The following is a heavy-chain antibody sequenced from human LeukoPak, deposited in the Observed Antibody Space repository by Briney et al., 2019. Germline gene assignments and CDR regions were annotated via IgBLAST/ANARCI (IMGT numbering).Heavy chain of an antibody. J-gene: IGHJ2*01. CDR1: GGSINY. Sequence: SETLSPTCTVSGGSINYGGWIRQPPGKGLEWIGSIYYSGTTYYNPSLKSRVTIFVGTSKNQFSLKLSSVTAADTAVYYCARVEDMGDYRYWYFEVWGRGTLVAVSS. D-gene: IGHD1-26*01. V-gene: IGHV4-39*01. CDR3: ARVEDMGDYRYWYFEV. CDR2: IYYSGTT.